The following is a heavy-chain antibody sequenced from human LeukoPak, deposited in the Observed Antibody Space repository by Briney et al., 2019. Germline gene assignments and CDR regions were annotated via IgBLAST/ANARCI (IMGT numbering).Heavy chain of an antibody. CDR1: GGSMGSYY. CDR2: ISYSGST. J-gene: IGHJ4*02. V-gene: IGHV4-59*01. D-gene: IGHD2-15*01. CDR3: ARGYCSGGSCHFDH. Sequence: PSETLSLTCSVSGGSMGSYYWSWIRQPPGKGLEWIGYISYSGSTNYNPSLRGRVTISVDTSKSQFSLRLSSVTAADTAVHYCARGYCSGGSCHFDHWGQGSLVTVSS.